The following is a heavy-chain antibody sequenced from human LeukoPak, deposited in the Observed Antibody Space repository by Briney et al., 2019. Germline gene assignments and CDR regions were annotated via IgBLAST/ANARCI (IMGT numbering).Heavy chain of an antibody. J-gene: IGHJ4*02. CDR1: GGSFSGYY. Sequence: SETLSLTCAVYGGSFSGYYWSWIRQPPGKGLEWIGEINHSGSTNYNPSLKSRVTISVDTSKNQFSLKLSSVTAADTAVYYCARATRRVNYFDYWGQGTLVTVSS. CDR3: ARATRRVNYFDY. D-gene: IGHD1/OR15-1a*01. CDR2: INHSGST. V-gene: IGHV4-34*01.